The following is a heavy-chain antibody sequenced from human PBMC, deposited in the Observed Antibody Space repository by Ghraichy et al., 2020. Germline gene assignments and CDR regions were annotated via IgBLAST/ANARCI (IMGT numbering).Heavy chain of an antibody. V-gene: IGHV3-7*01. D-gene: IGHD3-22*01. CDR2: IKQDGSEK. CDR1: GFTFSSYW. J-gene: IGHJ4*02. CDR3: ARDWVGYYDSSGYPH. Sequence: GSLRLSCAASGFTFSSYWMSWVRQAPGKGLEWVANIKQDGSEKYYVDSVKGRFTISRDNAKNSLYLQMNSLRAEDTAVYYCARDWVGYYDSSGYPHWGQGTLVTVSS.